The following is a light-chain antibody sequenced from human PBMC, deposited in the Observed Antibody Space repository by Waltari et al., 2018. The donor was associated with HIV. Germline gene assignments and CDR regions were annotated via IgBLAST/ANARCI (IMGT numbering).Light chain of an antibody. CDR1: QSILYSSNNKNY. J-gene: IGKJ2*01. CDR2: WAS. V-gene: IGKV4-1*01. CDR3: QQYYSTPPI. Sequence: DIVMTQSPDSLAVSLGERATINCKSSQSILYSSNNKNYLAWYQQKPGQPPKLLIYWASTRESGVPDRFSGSGSGTDFTLTISSLQAEDVAVYHCQQYYSTPPIFGQGTKLEIK.